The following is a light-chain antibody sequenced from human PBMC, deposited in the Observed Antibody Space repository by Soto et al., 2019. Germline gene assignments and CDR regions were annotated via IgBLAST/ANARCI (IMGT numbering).Light chain of an antibody. V-gene: IGKV1-27*01. CDR2: AAS. Sequence: DIQMTQSPSSLSASVGDRVTITCRASQGISNYLAWYQQKPGKVPKLLIFAASTLPSGVPSRFSGSGSGTDFTLTISSLQPEDVATYYCKKSNSAPFTFGPGTKVDIK. J-gene: IGKJ3*01. CDR3: KKSNSAPFT. CDR1: QGISNY.